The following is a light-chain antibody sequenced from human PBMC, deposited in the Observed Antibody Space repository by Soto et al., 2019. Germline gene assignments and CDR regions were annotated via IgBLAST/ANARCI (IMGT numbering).Light chain of an antibody. Sequence: QSALTQPASVSGSPGQSITISCTGTGSDVGGYKYVSWYQQHPGKAPKLMIYDISKRPSGVSNRFSGSKSGDTASLTISGLQAEDEADYYCSSYTSSSVVFGGGTKVTVL. CDR1: GSDVGGYKY. CDR3: SSYTSSSVV. CDR2: DIS. V-gene: IGLV2-14*01. J-gene: IGLJ2*01.